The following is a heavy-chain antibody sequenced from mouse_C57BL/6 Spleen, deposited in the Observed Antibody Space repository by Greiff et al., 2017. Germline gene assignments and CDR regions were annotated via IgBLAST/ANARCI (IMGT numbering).Heavy chain of an antibody. Sequence: QLQQPGAELVRPGSSVKLSCKASGYTFTSYWMHWVKQRPIQGLEWIGNIDPTDSETHYNQKFKDKATLTVDKSSSTAYMQLSSLTSEDSAVYYCARGGYYGSSPWYFDVWGTGTTVTVSS. V-gene: IGHV1-52*01. CDR2: IDPTDSET. CDR1: GYTFTSYW. D-gene: IGHD1-1*01. CDR3: ARGGYYGSSPWYFDV. J-gene: IGHJ1*03.